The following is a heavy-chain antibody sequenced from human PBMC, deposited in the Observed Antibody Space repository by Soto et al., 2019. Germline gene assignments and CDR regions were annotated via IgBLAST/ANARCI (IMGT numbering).Heavy chain of an antibody. J-gene: IGHJ6*01. Sequence: QVPLVQSGAEVKKPGASVKVSCKASGYTFTSYAMHWVRQAPGQRLEWMGWINAGNGNTKYSQKFQGRVTITRDTSASTAYMELSSLRSEDTAVYYCARDPRLGYCSSTSCSSYYDYYGMDVW. D-gene: IGHD2-2*01. V-gene: IGHV1-3*01. CDR1: GYTFTSYA. CDR3: ARDPRLGYCSSTSCSSYYDYYGMDV. CDR2: INAGNGNT.